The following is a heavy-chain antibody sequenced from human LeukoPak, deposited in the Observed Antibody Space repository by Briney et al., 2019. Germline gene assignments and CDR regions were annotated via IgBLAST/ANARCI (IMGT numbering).Heavy chain of an antibody. J-gene: IGHJ4*02. V-gene: IGHV1-18*04. Sequence: ASVKVSFKASGYTFTSYGISWVRQAPGQGLEWMGWISAYNGNTKYAQKLQGRVTITTDTSTSTAYMELRSLRSDDPAVYYCARPASGYSPALGLDYWGQGTLVTVSS. CDR3: ARPASGYSPALGLDY. CDR1: GYTFTSYG. CDR2: ISAYNGNT. D-gene: IGHD5-18*01.